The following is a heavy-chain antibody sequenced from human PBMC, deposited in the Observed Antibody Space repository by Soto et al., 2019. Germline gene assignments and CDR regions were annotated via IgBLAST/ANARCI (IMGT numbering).Heavy chain of an antibody. D-gene: IGHD3-22*01. CDR1: SGSISSRGYY. Sequence: TSETLSLTCTVSSGSISSRGYYWGWIRQPPGKGLEWIGSIYYSGSTYYSPSLKSRVTISVDTSKNQFSLKLSSVTAADTAVYYCASSSQLLSRIDRWGQGTLVTVSS. V-gene: IGHV4-39*01. CDR2: IYYSGST. J-gene: IGHJ5*02. CDR3: ASSSQLLSRIDR.